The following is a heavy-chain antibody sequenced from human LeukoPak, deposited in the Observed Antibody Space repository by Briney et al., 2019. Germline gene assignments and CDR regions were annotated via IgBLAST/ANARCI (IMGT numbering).Heavy chain of an antibody. CDR2: ISGSGGST. V-gene: IGHV3-23*01. Sequence: SGGPLRLSCAASGFTFSSYAMSWVRQAPGKGLEWVSAISGSGGSTYYADSVKGRFTISRDNSKNTLYLQMNSLRAEDTAVYYCAKASGSYPFRRFDPWGQGTLVTVSS. D-gene: IGHD1-26*01. CDR3: AKASGSYPFRRFDP. CDR1: GFTFSSYA. J-gene: IGHJ5*02.